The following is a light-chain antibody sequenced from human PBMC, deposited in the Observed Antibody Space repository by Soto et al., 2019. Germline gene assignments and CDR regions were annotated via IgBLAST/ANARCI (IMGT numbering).Light chain of an antibody. CDR3: SSYAGSNTFI. Sequence: QSALTQPPSASGSPGKSVTISCTGTSSDVGGYNYVSWYQQYPGKAPKLMIYEVSKGPSGVPDRFSGSKSGNTASLTVSGLQAEDEADYYCSSYAGSNTFIFGGGTKVTVL. J-gene: IGLJ2*01. V-gene: IGLV2-8*01. CDR2: EVS. CDR1: SSDVGGYNY.